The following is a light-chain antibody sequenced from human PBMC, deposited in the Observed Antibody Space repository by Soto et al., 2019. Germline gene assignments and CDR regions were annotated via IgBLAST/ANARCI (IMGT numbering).Light chain of an antibody. CDR1: QSVSSY. CDR2: DAS. V-gene: IGKV3-11*01. Sequence: DIMLTQSPGNLSLSPGERATLSCRASQSVSSYLAWYQQKPGQAPRLLIYDASNRATGIPARFSGSGSGTDFALTISSLEPEDFAVYYCQQRSNWPVTFGQGTRLEIK. J-gene: IGKJ5*01. CDR3: QQRSNWPVT.